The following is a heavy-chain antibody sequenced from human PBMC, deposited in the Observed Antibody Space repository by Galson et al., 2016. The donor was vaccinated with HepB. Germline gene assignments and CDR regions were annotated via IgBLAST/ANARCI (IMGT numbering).Heavy chain of an antibody. CDR3: AKRSSHDYGALLDY. Sequence: SLRLSCAASGFTFRSYAMSWVRQAPGKGLEWVSTMTDSGGRKYYADSVKGRFTISRDNSKNTLFLQMNSLIVEDTAMYYCAKRSSHDYGALLDYWGQGTLVTVSS. CDR1: GFTFRSYA. V-gene: IGHV3-23*01. CDR2: MTDSGGRK. J-gene: IGHJ4*02. D-gene: IGHD4-17*01.